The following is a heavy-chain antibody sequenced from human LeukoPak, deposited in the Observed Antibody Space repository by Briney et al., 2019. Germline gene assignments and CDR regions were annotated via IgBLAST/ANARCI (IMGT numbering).Heavy chain of an antibody. CDR2: IYYSGST. CDR1: GGSISSSSYY. Sequence: KPSETLSLTCTVSGGSISSSSYYWGWIRQPPGKGLEWIGSIYYSGSTYYNPSLKSRVTISVDTSKNQFSLKLSSVTAADTAVYYCARDMDGLVDYWGQGTLVTVSS. D-gene: IGHD5-24*01. V-gene: IGHV4-39*07. CDR3: ARDMDGLVDY. J-gene: IGHJ4*02.